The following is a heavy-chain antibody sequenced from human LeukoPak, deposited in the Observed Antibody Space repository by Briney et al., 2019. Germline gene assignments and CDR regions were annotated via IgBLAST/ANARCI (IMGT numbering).Heavy chain of an antibody. CDR3: ARGLWFGELLGPYYYYYGMDV. D-gene: IGHD3-10*01. Sequence: ASVKVSCKASGGTFSIYAISWVRQAPGQGFEWMGGIIPIFGTANYAQKFQGRVTITADKSTSTAYMELSSLRSEDTAVYYCARGLWFGELLGPYYYYYGMDVWGKGTTVTVSS. V-gene: IGHV1-69*06. J-gene: IGHJ6*04. CDR1: GGTFSIYA. CDR2: IIPIFGTA.